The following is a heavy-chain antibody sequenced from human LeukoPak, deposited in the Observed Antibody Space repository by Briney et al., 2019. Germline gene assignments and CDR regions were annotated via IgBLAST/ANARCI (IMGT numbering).Heavy chain of an antibody. V-gene: IGHV4-61*02. CDR3: ARDLYYYDSSGYPTGRYYYYYMDV. D-gene: IGHD3-22*01. Sequence: NPSETLSLTCTVSGGSISSGSYYWSWIRQPAGKGLEWIGRIYTSGSTNYNPSLKSRVTISVDTSKNQFSLKLSSVTAADTAVYYCARDLYYYDSSGYPTGRYYYYYMDVWGKGTTVTISS. J-gene: IGHJ6*03. CDR2: IYTSGST. CDR1: GGSISSGSYY.